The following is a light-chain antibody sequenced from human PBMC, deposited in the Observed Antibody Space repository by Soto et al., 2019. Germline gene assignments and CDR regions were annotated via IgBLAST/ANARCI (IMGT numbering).Light chain of an antibody. V-gene: IGKV3-20*01. CDR3: QQQGT. CDR1: EFLSSSY. Sequence: EIVLTQSPGTLSLSPGERATLSCRASEFLSSSYLVWYQQKPGQAPRLLIYAASRRATGIPDRFSGSGSATEYNLTINPLEPEDFAVYYCQQQGTFGQGTKLEIK. J-gene: IGKJ2*01. CDR2: AAS.